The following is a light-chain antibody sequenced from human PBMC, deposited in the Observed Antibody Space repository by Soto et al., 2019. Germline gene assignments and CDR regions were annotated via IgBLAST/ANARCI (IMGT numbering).Light chain of an antibody. V-gene: IGKV1-5*01. CDR3: QQLYTLPFT. J-gene: IGKJ5*01. CDR2: DAS. CDR1: QSITAW. Sequence: IQMTQSPSTLSASVGDRFTSTCRASQSITAWLAWYQQKPGKAPKLRFFDASTLKSGVPSRFSGSGSGTEFTLTISGLLPEDFAAYHCQQLYTLPFTFGQGTRLEIK.